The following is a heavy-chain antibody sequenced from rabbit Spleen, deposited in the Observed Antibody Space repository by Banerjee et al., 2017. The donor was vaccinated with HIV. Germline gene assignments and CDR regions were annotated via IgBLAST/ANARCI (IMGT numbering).Heavy chain of an antibody. CDR2: IVTGSGSA. Sequence: QSLEESGGGLVQPEGSLTLTCKASGFDFSSNYYMCWVRQAPGKRPEWIACIVTGSGSAYYASWAKGRFTISKTSSTTVTLQMTSLTVADTATYFCARDHAESRGSYYTDRLDLWGPGTLVTVS. CDR3: ARDHAESRGSYYTDRLDL. D-gene: IGHD1-1*01. V-gene: IGHV1S40*01. CDR1: GFDFSSNYY. J-gene: IGHJ5*01.